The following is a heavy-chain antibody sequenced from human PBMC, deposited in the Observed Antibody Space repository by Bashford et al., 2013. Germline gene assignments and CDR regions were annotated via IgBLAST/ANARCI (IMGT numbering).Heavy chain of an antibody. CDR3: ARGGDSGTSYDAFDI. D-gene: IGHD3-10*01. V-gene: IGHV1-2*02. CDR2: IHPNSGDT. J-gene: IGHJ3*02. CDR1: GYTFTSYP. Sequence: VASVKVSCKASGYTFTSYPMHWVRQAPGQGLEWMGWIHPNSGDTNDAQKFQGRVTMTRDTSISTAYMELSSLRSDDTAVYYCARGGDSGTSYDAFDIWGQGTLVTVSS.